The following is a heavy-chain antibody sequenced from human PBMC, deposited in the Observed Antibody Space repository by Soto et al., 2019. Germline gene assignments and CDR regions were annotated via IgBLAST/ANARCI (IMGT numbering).Heavy chain of an antibody. J-gene: IGHJ5*02. D-gene: IGHD6-13*01. V-gene: IGHV4-31*03. CDR2: IYYSGNT. CDR3: ARLSGSWQSRFDP. CDR1: GGSISSNDVY. Sequence: QVQLQESGPGLVKPSQPLSLTCIVSGGSISSNDVYWSWIRQHPGKGLEWIGYIYYSGNTYYNPSLKSRVTILVDTSKNQFSLKVSSVTAADTDVYYCARLSGSWQSRFDPWGQGTLVTVSS.